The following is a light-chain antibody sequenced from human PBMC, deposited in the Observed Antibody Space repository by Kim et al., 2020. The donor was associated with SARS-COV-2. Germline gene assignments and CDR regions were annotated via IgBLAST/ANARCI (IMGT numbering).Light chain of an antibody. Sequence: NFMLTQPHSVSESPGKTVTISCSGSGGRIASSFVQWYQQRPGSAPSTVIYEDNQRPSGVPDRFSGSIDSSSNSASLTISGLKTDDEADYYCQSYGSSTWVFGGGTKLTVL. CDR2: EDN. CDR1: GGRIASSF. V-gene: IGLV6-57*02. J-gene: IGLJ3*02. CDR3: QSYGSSTWV.